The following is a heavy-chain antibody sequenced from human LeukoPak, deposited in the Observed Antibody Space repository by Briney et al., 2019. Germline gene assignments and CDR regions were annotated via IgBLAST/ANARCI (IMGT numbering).Heavy chain of an antibody. D-gene: IGHD3-22*01. CDR1: GFTVSSNY. J-gene: IGHJ4*02. V-gene: IGHV3-53*01. CDR3: ARHYYDSSGYYYIFDY. CDR2: IYSSGSA. Sequence: GGSLRLSCAASGFTVSSNYMSWVRQAPGKGLEWVSVIYSSGSAYYADSVKGRFTISRDNSKNTLYLQMNSLRAEDTAVYYCARHYYDSSGYYYIFDYWGQGTLVTVSS.